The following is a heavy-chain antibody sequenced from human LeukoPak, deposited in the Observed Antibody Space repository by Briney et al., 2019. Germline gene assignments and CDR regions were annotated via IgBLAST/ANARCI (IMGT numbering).Heavy chain of an antibody. J-gene: IGHJ3*02. V-gene: IGHV4-38-2*02. Sequence: SETLSLTCTVSGYSISSGYYWGWIRQPPGKGLEWIGSIYHSGSTYYNPSLKSRVTISVDTSKNQFSLKLSSVTAADTAVYYCAREVLAEAFDIWGQGTMVTVSS. CDR3: AREVLAEAFDI. CDR2: IYHSGST. D-gene: IGHD3-3*02. CDR1: GYSISSGYY.